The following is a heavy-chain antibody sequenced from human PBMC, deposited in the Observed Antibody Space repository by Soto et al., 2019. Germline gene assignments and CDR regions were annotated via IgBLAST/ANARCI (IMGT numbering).Heavy chain of an antibody. Sequence: QVQLQESGPGLVKPSETLSLTCTASGGSISNYYWNWIRQPPGKGLEWIGNIHNSENTNYNPSLVHRVTISLDKSNNQCSLKMNSVTAADTAVYYRTTGSGWTSEHWGRGTLVTVSS. D-gene: IGHD6-19*01. CDR1: GGSISNYY. J-gene: IGHJ1*01. V-gene: IGHV4-59*08. CDR3: TTGSGWTSEH. CDR2: IHNSENT.